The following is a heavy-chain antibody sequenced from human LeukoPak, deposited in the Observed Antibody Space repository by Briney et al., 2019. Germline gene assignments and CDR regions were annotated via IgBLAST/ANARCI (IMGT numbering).Heavy chain of an antibody. D-gene: IGHD2-21*01. J-gene: IGHJ4*02. V-gene: IGHV3-33*05. CDR2: VQNDASTE. CDR3: ARELSQIVWGGLDY. Sequence: GGSLRLSCAASGFIFSHYGMHWVRQAPGKGLEWVAVVQNDASTENFADSVKGRFTISRDNSKNTVFLQMNSLRVEDTAVYYCARELSQIVWGGLDYGGQGTLVTVSS. CDR1: GFIFSHYG.